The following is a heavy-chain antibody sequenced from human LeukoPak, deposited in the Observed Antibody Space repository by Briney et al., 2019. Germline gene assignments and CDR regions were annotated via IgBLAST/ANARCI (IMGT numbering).Heavy chain of an antibody. V-gene: IGHV3-15*01. D-gene: IGHD2-15*01. CDR1: GFPFSKAW. CDR3: AKYCSGGNCYSGLY. J-gene: IGHJ4*02. Sequence: GGSLRLSCAASGFPFSKAWMSWVRQAPGKGLEWVGRVKSITAGGTADYAAPMKGRFVISRDDSKNTLYVQMNSLRAEDTAVYYCAKYCSGGNCYSGLYWGQGTLVTVSS. CDR2: VKSITAGGTA.